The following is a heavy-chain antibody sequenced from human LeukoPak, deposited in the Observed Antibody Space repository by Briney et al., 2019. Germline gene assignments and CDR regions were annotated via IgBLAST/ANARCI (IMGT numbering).Heavy chain of an antibody. CDR1: GGSITFDL. Sequence: SETLSLTCTVSGGSITFDLWSWIRQPPGKGLEWIGYIYYTGSTNYNPSLKGRVTISLDTSKNQFSLKLNSLTTADTAVYYCTRGAGWLIDYWGQGILVTVSS. J-gene: IGHJ4*02. D-gene: IGHD3-16*01. V-gene: IGHV4-59*01. CDR3: TRGAGWLIDY. CDR2: IYYTGST.